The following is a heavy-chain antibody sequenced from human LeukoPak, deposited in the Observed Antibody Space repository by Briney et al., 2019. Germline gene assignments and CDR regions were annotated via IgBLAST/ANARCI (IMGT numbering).Heavy chain of an antibody. V-gene: IGHV5-51*01. CDR3: VSSTYYYDSGGAFDI. Sequence: KVSCKGSGYSFTSYWIGWVRQMPGKGLEWMGIIYPGDSDTRYSPSFQGQVTISADKSISTAYLQWSSLKASDTAMYYCVSSTYYYDSGGAFDIWGQGTMVTVSS. CDR1: GYSFTSYW. J-gene: IGHJ3*02. D-gene: IGHD3-22*01. CDR2: IYPGDSDT.